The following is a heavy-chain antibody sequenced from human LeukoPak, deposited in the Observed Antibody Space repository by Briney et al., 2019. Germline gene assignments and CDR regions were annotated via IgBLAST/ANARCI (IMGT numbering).Heavy chain of an antibody. V-gene: IGHV1-3*01. CDR3: ARDSSGMDV. Sequence: ASVKVSCKASGYTFTSYGISWVRQAPGQGLEWMGWINAGNGNTKYSQKFQGRVTITRDTSASTAYMELSSLRSEDTAVYYCARDSSGMDVWGQGTTVTVSS. CDR2: INAGNGNT. J-gene: IGHJ6*02. CDR1: GYTFTSYG. D-gene: IGHD6-19*01.